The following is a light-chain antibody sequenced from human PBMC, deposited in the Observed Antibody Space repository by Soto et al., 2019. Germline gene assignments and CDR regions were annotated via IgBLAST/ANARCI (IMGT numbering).Light chain of an antibody. Sequence: DIQMTQSPSTLSESVGDRVTITCRASQSLNDWLAWFQQKPGKAPNLLIYKVSNLESGVPSRFSGSGSGTEFTLTISSLQPDDFATYFCQQYNGYSWAFGQGTKVEIK. CDR3: QQYNGYSWA. CDR2: KVS. J-gene: IGKJ1*01. CDR1: QSLNDW. V-gene: IGKV1-5*03.